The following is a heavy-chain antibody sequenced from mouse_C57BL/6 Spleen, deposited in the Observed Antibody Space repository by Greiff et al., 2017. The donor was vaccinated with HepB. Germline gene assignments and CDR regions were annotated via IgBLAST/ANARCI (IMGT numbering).Heavy chain of an antibody. V-gene: IGHV1-82*01. CDR2: IYPGDGDT. J-gene: IGHJ2*01. CDR3: ARSGIYYDYDEGGYFDY. Sequence: QVHVKQSGPELVKPGASVKISCKASGYAFSSSWMNWVKQRPGKGLEWIGRIYPGDGDTNYNGKFKGKATLTADTSSSTAYMQLSSLTSEDAAVYFCARSGIYYDYDEGGYFDYWGQGTTLTVSS. D-gene: IGHD2-4*01. CDR1: GYAFSSSW.